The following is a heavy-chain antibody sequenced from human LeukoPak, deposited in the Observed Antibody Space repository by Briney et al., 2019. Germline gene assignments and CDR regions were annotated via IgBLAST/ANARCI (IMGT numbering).Heavy chain of an antibody. J-gene: IGHJ4*02. D-gene: IGHD2-2*02. Sequence: SETLSLTCTVSGGSISSSSYYWGWIRQPPGKGLEWIGSIYYSGSTYYNPSLKSRVTISVDTSKNQFSLKLSSVTAADTAVYYCARQPRYCSSTSCYKGGDYFDYWGQGTLVTVSS. CDR1: GGSISSSSYY. V-gene: IGHV4-39*01. CDR2: IYYSGST. CDR3: ARQPRYCSSTSCYKGGDYFDY.